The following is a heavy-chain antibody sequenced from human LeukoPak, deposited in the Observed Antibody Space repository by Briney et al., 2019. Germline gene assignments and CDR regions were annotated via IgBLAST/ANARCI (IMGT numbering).Heavy chain of an antibody. CDR2: ISGSGGST. J-gene: IGHJ2*01. D-gene: IGHD1-26*01. V-gene: IGHV3-23*01. CDR1: GFTFSTYA. Sequence: GGSLRLSCAASGFTFSTYAMSWVRQAPGKGLEWVSGISGSGGSTYYADSVKGRVTISRDNSKNTLYLQMHSLRAEDTAVYSCAKNLLGSEAFSWYFDLWGRGTLVTVSS. CDR3: AKNLLGSEAFSWYFDL.